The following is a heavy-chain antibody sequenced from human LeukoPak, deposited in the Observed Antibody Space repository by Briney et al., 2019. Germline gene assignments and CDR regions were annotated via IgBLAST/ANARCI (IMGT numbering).Heavy chain of an antibody. CDR2: INPGGDNT. CDR1: GYTFTNYY. CDR3: ARIRDGYNDAYDI. Sequence: WASVTVSCKASGYTFTNYYIHWVRQAPGQGLEWMGLINPGGDNTNYVQNFQGRVTMTRDTSASTVYMELSSLRSEDTAIYYCARIRDGYNDAYDIWGQGTVVTVPS. D-gene: IGHD5-24*01. J-gene: IGHJ3*02. V-gene: IGHV1-46*01.